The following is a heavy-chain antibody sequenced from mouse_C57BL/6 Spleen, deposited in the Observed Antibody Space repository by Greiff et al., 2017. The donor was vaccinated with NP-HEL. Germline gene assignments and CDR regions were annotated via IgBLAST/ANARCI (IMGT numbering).Heavy chain of an antibody. Sequence: EVQLVESGGGLVKPGGSLKLSCAASGFTFSSYAMSWVRQTPEKRLEWVATISDGGSYTYYPDNVKGRFTISRDNAKNNLYLQMSHLKSEDTAMYYCAREGGILFDYWGQGTTLTVAS. CDR1: GFTFSSYA. V-gene: IGHV5-4*01. J-gene: IGHJ2*01. CDR2: ISDGGSYT. CDR3: AREGGILFDY.